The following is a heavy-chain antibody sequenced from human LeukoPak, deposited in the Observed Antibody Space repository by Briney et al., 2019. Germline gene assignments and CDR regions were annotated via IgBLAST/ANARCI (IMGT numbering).Heavy chain of an antibody. J-gene: IGHJ4*02. CDR2: ISGSGGST. CDR1: GFTFSSYA. CDR3: ARQGGTSSIVAYFDY. Sequence: GGSLRLSCAASGFTFSSYAMSWVRQAPGKGLEWVSAISGSGGSTYYADSVKGRFTISRDNAKNSLYLQMNSLRAEDTAVYYCARQGGTSSIVAYFDYWGQGTLVTVSS. D-gene: IGHD6-6*01. V-gene: IGHV3-23*01.